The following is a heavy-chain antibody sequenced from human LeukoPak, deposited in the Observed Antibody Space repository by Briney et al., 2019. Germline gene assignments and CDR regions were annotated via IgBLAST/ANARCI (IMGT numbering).Heavy chain of an antibody. CDR2: INPNSGGT. J-gene: IGHJ6*03. D-gene: IGHD3-3*01. CDR3: ARDPRRFLPPLYYYYYMDV. CDR1: GGTFSSYA. V-gene: IGHV1-2*02. Sequence: ASVKVSCKASGGTFSSYAISWVRQAPGQGLEWMGWINPNSGGTNYAQKFQGRVTMTRDTSISTAYMELSRLRSDDTAVYYCARDPRRFLPPLYYYYYMDVWGKGTTVTVSS.